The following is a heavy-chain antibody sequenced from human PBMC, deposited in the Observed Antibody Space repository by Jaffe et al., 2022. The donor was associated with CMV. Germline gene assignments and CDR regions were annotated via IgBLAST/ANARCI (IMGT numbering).Heavy chain of an antibody. D-gene: IGHD5-18*01. J-gene: IGHJ5*02. CDR3: ARHTIVDTAMGWFDP. CDR2: IYYSGST. Sequence: QLQLQESGPGLVKPSETLSLTCTVSGGSISSSSYYWGWIRQPPGKGLEWIGSIYYSGSTYYNPSLKSRVTISVDTSKNQFSLKLSSVTAADTAVYYCARHTIVDTAMGWFDPWGQGTLVTVSS. V-gene: IGHV4-39*01. CDR1: GGSISSSSYY.